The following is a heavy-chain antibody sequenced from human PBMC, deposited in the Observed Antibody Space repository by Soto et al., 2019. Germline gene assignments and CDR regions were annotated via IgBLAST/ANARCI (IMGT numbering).Heavy chain of an antibody. CDR2: VYYSGTT. CDR3: ARTTAVPNTLRSRYFFDF. J-gene: IGHJ4*02. Sequence: SETLSLTSSVSGGSVNHKTYYWSWIRQPPGKRLEWIGYVYYSGTTNYNPSLKSRVTISIDMSKNQFSLRLSSVTAADTALYYCARTTAVPNTLRSRYFFDFWGQGTLVTVSS. CDR1: GGSVNHKTYY. V-gene: IGHV4-61*01. D-gene: IGHD3-9*01.